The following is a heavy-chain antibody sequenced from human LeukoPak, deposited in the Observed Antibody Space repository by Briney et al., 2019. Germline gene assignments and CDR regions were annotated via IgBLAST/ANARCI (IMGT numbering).Heavy chain of an antibody. Sequence: GGSLRLSCAASGFTFSSYWMHWVRQAPGRGLVWVSRIKNDGSSTSYADSVKGRFTISRDNAKNTLYLQMNSLRAEDTAVYYCARETAAYGDVDYWGQGTLVTVSS. D-gene: IGHD4-17*01. CDR3: ARETAAYGDVDY. CDR1: GFTFSSYW. J-gene: IGHJ4*02. V-gene: IGHV3-74*01. CDR2: IKNDGSST.